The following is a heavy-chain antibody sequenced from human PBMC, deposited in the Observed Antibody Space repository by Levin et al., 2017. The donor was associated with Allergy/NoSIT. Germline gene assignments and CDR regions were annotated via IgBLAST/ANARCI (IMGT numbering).Heavy chain of an antibody. D-gene: IGHD3-3*01. CDR3: ARGMYYDFWYGYYTD. CDR2: ISYDGSNK. Sequence: LSLTCAASGFAFNSYAMHWVRQAPGKGLEWVAVISYDGSNKYYADSVKGRFTISRDNSKDTLYLEMNSLRAEDTAVYYCARGMYYDFWYGYYTDWGQGTLVTVSS. V-gene: IGHV3-30*04. CDR1: GFAFNSYA. J-gene: IGHJ4*02.